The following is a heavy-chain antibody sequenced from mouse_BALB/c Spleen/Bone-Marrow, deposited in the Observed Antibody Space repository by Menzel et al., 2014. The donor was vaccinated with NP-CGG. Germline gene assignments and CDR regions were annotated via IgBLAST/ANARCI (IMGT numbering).Heavy chain of an antibody. V-gene: IGHV5-6-3*01. Sequence: EVQLVESGGGLVQPGGSLKLSCAASGFTFSSYGMSWVRQTPDKRLELVATINSNGGRTYYPDSVKGRFTISRDNAKNTLDLQMSSLKSEDTAMYYCARVSYYAMDYWGQGTSVTVSS. J-gene: IGHJ4*01. CDR1: GFTFSSYG. CDR2: INSNGGRT. CDR3: ARVSYYAMDY.